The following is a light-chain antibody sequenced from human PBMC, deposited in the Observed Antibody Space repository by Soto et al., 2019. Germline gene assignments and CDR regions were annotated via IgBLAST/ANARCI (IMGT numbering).Light chain of an antibody. J-gene: IGKJ2*01. CDR3: QQYNTWPQT. CDR2: GAS. Sequence: EIVMTQSPATLSVSPGERATLSCRASQSVSSNLAWSQQKPGQAPRLLIYGASTRATGIPARFSGSVSGTEFTLTISSLQSEDFAVYFCQQYNTWPQTFGQGTKLEIK. CDR1: QSVSSN. V-gene: IGKV3-15*01.